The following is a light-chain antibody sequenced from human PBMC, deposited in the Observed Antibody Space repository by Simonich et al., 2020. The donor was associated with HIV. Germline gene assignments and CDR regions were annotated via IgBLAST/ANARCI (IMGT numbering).Light chain of an antibody. CDR3: QQSYSTWT. V-gene: IGKV1-39*01. CDR2: VAS. J-gene: IGKJ1*01. Sequence: DIQMTQSPSSLSASVGDRVTITCRASQSISSYLNWYQQKQGKAPKLLIYVASSLQSVVPSRFSGSGSGTDFTLTISSLQPEDFAIYYCQQSYSTWTFGQGTKVEIK. CDR1: QSISSY.